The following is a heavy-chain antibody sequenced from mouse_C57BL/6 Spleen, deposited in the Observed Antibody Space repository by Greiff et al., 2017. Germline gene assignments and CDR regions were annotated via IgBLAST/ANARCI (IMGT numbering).Heavy chain of an antibody. CDR2: IHPNSGST. Sequence: QVQLQQPGAELVKPGASVKLSCKASGYTFTSYWMHWVKQRPGQGLEWIGMIHPNSGSTNYNEKFKSKATLTVDKSSSTAYMQLSSLTSEDSAVYYCARKDGSSSWFAYWGQVALVTVSA. V-gene: IGHV1-64*01. D-gene: IGHD1-1*01. CDR3: ARKDGSSSWFAY. J-gene: IGHJ3*01. CDR1: GYTFTSYW.